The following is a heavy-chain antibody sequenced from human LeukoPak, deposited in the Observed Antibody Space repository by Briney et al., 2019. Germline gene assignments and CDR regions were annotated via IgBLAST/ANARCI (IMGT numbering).Heavy chain of an antibody. J-gene: IGHJ2*01. D-gene: IGHD6-19*01. CDR2: IIPSFGTA. CDR3: ASPTTYTGEIAVAAPWYFDL. Sequence: SVKVSCKASGGTFSSYAISWVRQAPGQGLEWMGGIIPSFGTANYAQKFQGRVTITTDESTSTAYMELSSLRSEDTAVYYCASPTTYTGEIAVAAPWYFDLWGRGTLVTVSS. V-gene: IGHV1-69*05. CDR1: GGTFSSYA.